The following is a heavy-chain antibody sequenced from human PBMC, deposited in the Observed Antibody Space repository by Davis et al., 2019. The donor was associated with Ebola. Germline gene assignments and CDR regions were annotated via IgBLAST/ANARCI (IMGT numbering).Heavy chain of an antibody. CDR2: INPSGGST. CDR1: GYTFTGYY. V-gene: IGHV1-46*01. D-gene: IGHD2-2*01. CDR3: ARGLPAAMDY. J-gene: IGHJ4*02. Sequence: ASVKVSCKASGYTFTGYYMHWVRQAPGQGLEWMGIINPSGGSTSYAQKFQGRVTMTRNTSISTAYMELSSLRSEDTAVYYCARGLPAAMDYWGQGTLVTVSS.